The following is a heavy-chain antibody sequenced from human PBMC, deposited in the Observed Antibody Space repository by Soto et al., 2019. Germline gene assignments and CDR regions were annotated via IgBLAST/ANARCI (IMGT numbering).Heavy chain of an antibody. CDR1: GFTFSNLW. J-gene: IGHJ4*02. D-gene: IGHD3-22*01. V-gene: IGHV3-15*01. Sequence: GGSQRLSWAASGFTFSNLWMSWIRQAQGKGLEWVGRIKGEADGGTTDYAAPVKGRITISRDHSKDTLYLQMNSLKTEDTAVYYCTTGLSNGYYNFDYWGQGTPVTVSS. CDR2: IKGEADGGTT. CDR3: TTGLSNGYYNFDY.